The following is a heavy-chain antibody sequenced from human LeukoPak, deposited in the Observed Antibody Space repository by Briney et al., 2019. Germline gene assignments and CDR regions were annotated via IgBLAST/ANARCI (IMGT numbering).Heavy chain of an antibody. J-gene: IGHJ4*02. CDR2: IYSGGST. CDR1: GFTVSSNY. D-gene: IGHD5-12*01. Sequence: PGGSLRLSCAASGFTVSSNYMSWVRQAPGKGLEWVSVIYSGGSTYYADSVKGRFTISRDNSKNTLYLQMNSLRAEDTAVYYCARVGYSGYDGELYYFDYWGQGTLVTVSS. CDR3: ARVGYSGYDGELYYFDY. V-gene: IGHV3-53*01.